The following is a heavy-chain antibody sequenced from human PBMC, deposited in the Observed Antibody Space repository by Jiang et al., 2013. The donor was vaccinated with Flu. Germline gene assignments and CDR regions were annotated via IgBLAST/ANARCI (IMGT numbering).Heavy chain of an antibody. D-gene: IGHD2/OR15-2a*01. CDR2: IIPIFGTA. Sequence: GAEVKKPGSSVKVSCKASGGTFSSYAISWVRQAPGQGLEWMGGIIPIFGTANYAQKFQGRVTITADKSTSTAYMELSSLRSEDTVVYYCASTPIGDYFRPYNWFDPWGQGTWSPSPQ. V-gene: IGHV1-69*06. CDR1: GGTFSSYA. J-gene: IGHJ5*02. CDR3: ASTPIGDYFRPYNWFDP.